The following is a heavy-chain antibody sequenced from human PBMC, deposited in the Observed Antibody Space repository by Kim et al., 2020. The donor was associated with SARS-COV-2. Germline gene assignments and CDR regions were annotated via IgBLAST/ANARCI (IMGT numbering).Heavy chain of an antibody. J-gene: IGHJ4*02. D-gene: IGHD1-26*01. V-gene: IGHV3-7*01. CDR1: GFSFSSYW. CDR3: ARLVGGGRFDY. CDR2: IKQDGSEK. Sequence: GGSLRLSCAASGFSFSSYWMTWVRQAPGKGLEWVASIKQDGSEKRSVDSLKGRFTISRDNAKNSLYLQMNSLRAEDTAVYYCARLVGGGRFDYWGQGTLVPVSS.